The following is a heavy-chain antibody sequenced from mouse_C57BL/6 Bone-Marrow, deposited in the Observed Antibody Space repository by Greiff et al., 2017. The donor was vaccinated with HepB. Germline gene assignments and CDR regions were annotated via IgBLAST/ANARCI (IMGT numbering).Heavy chain of an antibody. CDR2: IRLKSDNYAT. D-gene: IGHD1-1*01. J-gene: IGHJ2*01. Sequence: EVQGVESGGGLVQPGGSMKLSCVASGFTFSNYWMNWVRQSPEKGLEWVAQIRLKSDNYATHYAESVKGRFTISRDDSKSSVYLQMNNLRAEDTGIYYCTGYYYGSSSFDYWGQGTTLTVSS. V-gene: IGHV6-3*01. CDR3: TGYYYGSSSFDY. CDR1: GFTFSNYW.